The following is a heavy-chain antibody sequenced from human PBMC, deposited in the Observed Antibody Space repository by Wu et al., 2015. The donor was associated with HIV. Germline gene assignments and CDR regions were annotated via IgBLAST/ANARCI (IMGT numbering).Heavy chain of an antibody. Sequence: QVQLVQSGAEVKKPGASVKVSCRASEYTFSGYYIHWVRQAPGQGLEWMGWINPNSDGTNYAQKFQGRVAMTRDASISTAYMELSRLTSDDTAVYFCARDSRPGVATIAYTYWGQGTLVTVSS. D-gene: IGHD5-12*01. CDR2: INPNSDGT. V-gene: IGHV1-2*02. CDR1: EYTFSGYY. CDR3: ARDSRPGVATIAYTY. J-gene: IGHJ4*02.